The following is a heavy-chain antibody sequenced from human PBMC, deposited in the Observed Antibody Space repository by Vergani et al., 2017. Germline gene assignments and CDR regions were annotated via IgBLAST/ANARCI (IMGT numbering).Heavy chain of an antibody. Sequence: EVQLLESGGGLVQPGGSLRLSCAASGFTFSSYAMSWVRQAPGKGLEWVSAISGSGGSTYYADPVKGRFTISRDNSKNTLYLQMNSQRAEDTAVYYCAKGGFYYDSSGYYSLVAFDIWGQGTMVTVSS. CDR3: AKGGFYYDSSGYYSLVAFDI. CDR1: GFTFSSYA. V-gene: IGHV3-23*01. J-gene: IGHJ3*02. CDR2: ISGSGGST. D-gene: IGHD3-22*01.